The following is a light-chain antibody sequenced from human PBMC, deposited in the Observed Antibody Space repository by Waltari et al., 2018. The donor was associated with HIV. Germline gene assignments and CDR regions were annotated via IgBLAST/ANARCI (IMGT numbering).Light chain of an antibody. J-gene: IGLJ2*01. Sequence: QSVLTQPPSVSAAPGQKITISCSGSSSNIGNNYVSWYQQLPGTAPKLLIYDNLNRPSGIPDRFSGSKSGTSATLGITGLQTGDEADYYCGTWDSSLSAGVFGGGTKVTVL. V-gene: IGLV1-51*01. CDR3: GTWDSSLSAGV. CDR1: SSNIGNNY. CDR2: DNL.